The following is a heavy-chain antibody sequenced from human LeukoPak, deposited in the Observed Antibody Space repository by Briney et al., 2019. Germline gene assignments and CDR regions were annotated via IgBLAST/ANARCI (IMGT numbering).Heavy chain of an antibody. D-gene: IGHD2-2*01. CDR2: IKSKTDGGTT. J-gene: IGHJ3*02. V-gene: IGHV3-15*01. CDR3: TTGLYCSSTSCAAYDAFDI. CDR1: GFTFSNAW. Sequence: GGSLRLSCAASGFTFSNAWMSWVRQAPGKGLEGVGRIKSKTDGGTTDYVAPVKGRFTISRDDSKNTLYLQMNSLKTEDTAVYYCTTGLYCSSTSCAAYDAFDIWGQGTMVTVSS.